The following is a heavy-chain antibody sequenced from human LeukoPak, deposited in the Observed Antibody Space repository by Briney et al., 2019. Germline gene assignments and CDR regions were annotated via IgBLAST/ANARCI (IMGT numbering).Heavy chain of an antibody. Sequence: PGRSLRLSCAASGFIFSSYAMHWVRQAPGKGLEWVAVISYDGSNKYYADSVKGRFTISRDNSKNTVFLQMNSLRAEDTAVYYCAKWGDYDVLTGYYVSDYWGQGTLVTVSS. CDR1: GFIFSSYA. D-gene: IGHD3-9*01. J-gene: IGHJ4*02. CDR2: ISYDGSNK. CDR3: AKWGDYDVLTGYYVSDY. V-gene: IGHV3-30-3*02.